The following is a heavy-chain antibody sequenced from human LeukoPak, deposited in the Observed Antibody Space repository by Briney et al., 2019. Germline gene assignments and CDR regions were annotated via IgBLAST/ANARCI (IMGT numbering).Heavy chain of an antibody. CDR3: ASAAAYYYYQYMYF. V-gene: IGHV3-20*04. CDR1: GFTFEADG. Sequence: XGSLRLSCAASGFTFEADGMSWVRQAPGKGLEWVSGINLYVDSTAYADSVKPLFTISTDNAKHALYLQMNSLRAEVTALYYSASAAAYYYYQYMYFCGKGTTVIVSS. J-gene: IGHJ6*03. D-gene: IGHD6-13*01. CDR2: INLYVDST.